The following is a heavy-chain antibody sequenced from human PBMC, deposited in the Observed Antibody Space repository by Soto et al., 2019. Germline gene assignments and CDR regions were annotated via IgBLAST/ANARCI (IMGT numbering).Heavy chain of an antibody. CDR2: IRSKAYGGTT. Sequence: LRLSCTASGFTFGDYAMSWFRQAPGKGLEWVGFIRSKAYGGTTEYAASVKGRFTISRDDSKSIAYLQMNSLKTEDTAVYYCTRVRYCSGGSCYFAVPDFDYWGQGTLVTVSS. J-gene: IGHJ4*02. D-gene: IGHD2-15*01. CDR3: TRVRYCSGGSCYFAVPDFDY. CDR1: GFTFGDYA. V-gene: IGHV3-49*03.